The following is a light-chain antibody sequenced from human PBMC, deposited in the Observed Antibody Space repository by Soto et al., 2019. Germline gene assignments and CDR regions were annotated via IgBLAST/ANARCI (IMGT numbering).Light chain of an antibody. CDR3: QHYHNWPA. J-gene: IGKJ1*01. V-gene: IGKV3D-15*01. CDR2: GAS. CDR1: QSVTSRY. Sequence: EIVLTQSPGTLSLSPGERATLSCRASQSVTSRYLAWYQQKPGQAPRLLIFGASIRDTGIPDRFSGSGSGTEFTLTIISLQSEVFAIYYCQHYHNWPAFGQGTKVEIK.